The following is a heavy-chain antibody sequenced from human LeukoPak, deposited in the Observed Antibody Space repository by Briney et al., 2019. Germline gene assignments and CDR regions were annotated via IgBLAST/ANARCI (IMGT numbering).Heavy chain of an antibody. D-gene: IGHD3-10*01. CDR3: ARGPPSYYCYYYGMDV. CDR2: INHSGST. J-gene: IGHJ6*02. CDR1: GGSFSGYY. V-gene: IGHV4-34*01. Sequence: SETLSLTCAVYGGSFSGYYWSWIRQPPGKGLEWIGEINHSGSTNYNPSLKSRVTISVDTSKNQFSLKLSSVTAADTAVYYCARGPPSYYCYYYGMDVWGQGTTVTVSS.